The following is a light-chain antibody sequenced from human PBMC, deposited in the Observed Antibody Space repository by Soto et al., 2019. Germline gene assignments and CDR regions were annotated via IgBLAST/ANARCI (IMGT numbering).Light chain of an antibody. CDR3: QVWDSSSDHPVV. CDR2: YDS. V-gene: IGLV3-21*04. CDR1: NIGSKS. J-gene: IGLJ2*01. Sequence: SSELTQPPSVSVAPGKTARITCGGNNIGSKSVHWYQQKPGQAPVLVIYYDSDRPSGIPERFSGSNSGNTATLTISRVDAGDEADYYCQVWDSSSDHPVVFGGGTQLTVL.